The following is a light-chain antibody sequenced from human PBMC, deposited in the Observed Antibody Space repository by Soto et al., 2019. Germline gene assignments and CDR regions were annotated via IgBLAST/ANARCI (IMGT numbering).Light chain of an antibody. CDR3: CSYAGSSTYV. J-gene: IGLJ1*01. CDR2: EGS. V-gene: IGLV2-23*01. Sequence: QSALTQPASVSGSPGQSITISCTGTSSDVGSYNLVSWYQQHPGKAPKLMIYEGSKRPSGVSNRFSGSKSGNTASLTISGLQAEDEADHYCCSYAGSSTYVFGTWTK. CDR1: SSDVGSYNL.